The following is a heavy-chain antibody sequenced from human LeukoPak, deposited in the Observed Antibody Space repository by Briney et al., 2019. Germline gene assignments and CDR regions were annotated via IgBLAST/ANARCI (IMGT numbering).Heavy chain of an antibody. D-gene: IGHD2-15*01. CDR2: ISFDGARK. Sequence: GGSLRLSCTASGFSIKDFGLHWVRQAPGKGLEWVAVISFDGARKYYSDAVQGRFDIFRDNSRNIIDLQMNSLRPNDTAKYYCERDGRKDGYGDSFGVWGQGTLVTVAS. V-gene: IGHV3-33*01. J-gene: IGHJ3*01. CDR3: ERDGRKDGYGDSFGV. CDR1: GFSIKDFG.